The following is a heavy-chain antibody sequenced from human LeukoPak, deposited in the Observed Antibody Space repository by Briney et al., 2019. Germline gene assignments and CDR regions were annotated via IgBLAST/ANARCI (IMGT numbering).Heavy chain of an antibody. J-gene: IGHJ5*02. Sequence: GDSLKISCQGTGYNFPSYWIGWVRQMPGKGLEWMGIIYPGDSDTRYSPSFQGQVTISADKSINTAYLQWSSLKASDTAMYYCARALPIRSQPFDPWGQGTLVTVSS. CDR1: GYNFPSYW. V-gene: IGHV5-51*01. CDR3: ARALPIRSQPFDP. D-gene: IGHD1-26*01. CDR2: IYPGDSDT.